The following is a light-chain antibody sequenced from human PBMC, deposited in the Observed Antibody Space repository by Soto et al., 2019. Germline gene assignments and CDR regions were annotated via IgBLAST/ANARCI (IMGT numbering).Light chain of an antibody. CDR1: QSISSW. CDR2: TAS. CDR3: QKYDNLPPWT. J-gene: IGKJ4*01. Sequence: DIQMTQSPSTLSASVGDRVTITCRASQSISSWLAWYQQKPGKAPKLLIYTASTLQSGVPSRFSGSGSGTDFTLTISSLQPGDVATYYCQKYDNLPPWTFGGGTKVDIK. V-gene: IGKV1-27*01.